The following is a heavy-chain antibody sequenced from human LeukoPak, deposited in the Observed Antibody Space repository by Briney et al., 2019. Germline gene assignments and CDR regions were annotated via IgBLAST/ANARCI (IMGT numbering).Heavy chain of an antibody. CDR3: ARERVIAGSYYFDS. D-gene: IGHD6-13*01. CDR2: IRSSGSII. V-gene: IGHV3-48*03. Sequence: GGSLRLSCAASGFTFSNYEMNWVRQAPGKGLEWVSYIRSSGSIIYYADSVKGRFTISRDNAKNSLYLQMNSLRAGDTALYYCARERVIAGSYYFDSWGQGTLVTVSS. J-gene: IGHJ4*02. CDR1: GFTFSNYE.